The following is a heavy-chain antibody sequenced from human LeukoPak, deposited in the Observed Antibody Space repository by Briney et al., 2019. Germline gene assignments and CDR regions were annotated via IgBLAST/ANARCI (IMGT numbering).Heavy chain of an antibody. CDR2: IRYDGSNK. J-gene: IGHJ4*02. CDR1: GFTFSSYS. Sequence: PGGSLRLSCAASGFTFSSYSMNWVRQAPGKGLEWVAFIRYDGSNKYYADSVKGRFTISRDNSKNTLYLQMNSPRAEDTAVYYCAKRYYDSSGPHYWGQGTLVTVSS. D-gene: IGHD3-22*01. CDR3: AKRYYDSSGPHY. V-gene: IGHV3-30*02.